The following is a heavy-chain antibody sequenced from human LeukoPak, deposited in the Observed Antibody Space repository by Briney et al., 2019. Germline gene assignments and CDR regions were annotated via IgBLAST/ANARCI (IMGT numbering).Heavy chain of an antibody. D-gene: IGHD5-12*01. CDR2: LSGSGGST. Sequence: GGSLRLSCAASGFTFSSYAMTWVRQAPGKGLEWVSTLSGSGGSTYYADSVKGRFTISRDNSKSTLHLQMGSLRAEDTAIYYCAKGRYSDYDDPFDYWGQGTLVIVSS. J-gene: IGHJ4*02. V-gene: IGHV3-23*01. CDR1: GFTFSSYA. CDR3: AKGRYSDYDDPFDY.